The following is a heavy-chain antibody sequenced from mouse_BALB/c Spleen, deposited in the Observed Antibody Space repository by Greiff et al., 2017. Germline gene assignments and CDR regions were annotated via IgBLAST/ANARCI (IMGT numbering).Heavy chain of an antibody. V-gene: IGHV14-1*02. J-gene: IGHJ2*01. D-gene: IGHD2-1*01. CDR2: IDPENGNT. Sequence: EVQLQQSGAELVRPGALVKLSCKASGFNIKDYYMHWVKQRPEQGLEWIGWIDPENGNTIYDPKFQGKASITADTSSNTAYLQLSSLTSEDTAVYYCARDGNYGDYFDYWGQGTTLTVSS. CDR1: GFNIKDYY. CDR3: ARDGNYGDYFDY.